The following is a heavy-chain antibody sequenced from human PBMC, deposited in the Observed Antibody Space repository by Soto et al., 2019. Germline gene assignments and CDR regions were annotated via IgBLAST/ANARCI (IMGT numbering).Heavy chain of an antibody. Sequence: PGGSLRLSCAASGFTFNSNGMDWVRQTPGKGLEWLAVISYDGTNIYYADSVKGRFTISRDNSKNTLYLHMNNLRPEDTAVYYCAKLKRGAPLSYLDYWGQGTLVTVSS. J-gene: IGHJ4*02. V-gene: IGHV3-30*18. CDR1: GFTFNSNG. CDR2: ISYDGTNI. D-gene: IGHD1-26*01. CDR3: AKLKRGAPLSYLDY.